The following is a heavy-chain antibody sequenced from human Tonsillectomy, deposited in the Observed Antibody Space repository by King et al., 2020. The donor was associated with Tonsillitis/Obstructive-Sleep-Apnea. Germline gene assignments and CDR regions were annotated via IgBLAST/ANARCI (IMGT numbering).Heavy chain of an antibody. D-gene: IGHD2-15*01. J-gene: IGHJ6*02. CDR2: IIPILGIA. V-gene: IGHV1-69*10. CDR1: GGTFSSYA. CDR3: ARQGSLVVAATKGAYYYYGMDV. Sequence: QLVQSGAEVKKPGSSVKVSCKASGGTFSSYAISWVRQAPGQGLEWMGGIIPILGIANYAQKFQGRVTITADKSTSTAYMELSSLRSEDTAVYYCARQGSLVVAATKGAYYYYGMDVWGQGTTVTVSS.